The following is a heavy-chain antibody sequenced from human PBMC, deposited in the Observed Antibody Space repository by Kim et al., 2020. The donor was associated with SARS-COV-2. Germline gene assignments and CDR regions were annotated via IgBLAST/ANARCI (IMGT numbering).Heavy chain of an antibody. D-gene: IGHD3-10*01. J-gene: IGHJ4*02. CDR3: ARDPVLLWFGESYFDY. Sequence: SVKSRITINPDPSKNQFSLQLNSVTPEDTAVYYCARDPVLLWFGESYFDYWGQGTLVTVSS. V-gene: IGHV6-1*01.